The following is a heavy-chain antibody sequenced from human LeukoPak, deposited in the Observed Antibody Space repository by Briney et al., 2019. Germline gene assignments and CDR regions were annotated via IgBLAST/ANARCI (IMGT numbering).Heavy chain of an antibody. Sequence: GGSLRLSCAASGFTFSSYWMSWVRQAPGKGLEWVANIKQDGSEKYYVDSVKGRFTISRDNAKNSLYLQMNSLRAEDTAVYYCARDRGYFRAFGTSDAFDIWGQGTMVTVSS. CDR1: GFTFSSYW. CDR3: ARDRGYFRAFGTSDAFDI. D-gene: IGHD3-9*01. CDR2: IKQDGSEK. J-gene: IGHJ3*02. V-gene: IGHV3-7*01.